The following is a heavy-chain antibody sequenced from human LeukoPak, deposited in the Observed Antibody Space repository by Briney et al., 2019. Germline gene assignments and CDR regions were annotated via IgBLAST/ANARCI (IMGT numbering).Heavy chain of an antibody. J-gene: IGHJ4*02. CDR2: ISNNGGYT. Sequence: GGSLRLSCAASGFTFSSSAMSWVRQAPGKGLEWVSAISNNGGYTYYADSVQGRFTISRDNSKNTLYLQMNSLRAEDTAVYYCAKDAPDYGAEVFYDYWGQGTLVTVSS. CDR1: GFTFSSSA. CDR3: AKDAPDYGAEVFYDY. V-gene: IGHV3-23*01. D-gene: IGHD3-16*01.